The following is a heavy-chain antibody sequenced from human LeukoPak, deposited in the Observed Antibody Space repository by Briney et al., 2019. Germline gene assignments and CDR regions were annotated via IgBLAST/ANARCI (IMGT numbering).Heavy chain of an antibody. D-gene: IGHD4/OR15-4a*01. CDR3: ARRAGAYSHPYDY. CDR1: EFTFSRYG. J-gene: IGHJ4*02. V-gene: IGHV3-30*02. CDR2: IRYDGNKK. Sequence: GGSLRLSCAASEFTFSRYGMHWVRQAPGKGLEWVAFIRYDGNKKYYADSVKGRFTISRDKSKNTLYLQMNSLRGEDTAVYYCARRAGAYSHPYDYWGQGTLVTVSS.